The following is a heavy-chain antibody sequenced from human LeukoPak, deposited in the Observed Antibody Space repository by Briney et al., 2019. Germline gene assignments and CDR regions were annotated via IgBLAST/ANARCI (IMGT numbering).Heavy chain of an antibody. CDR2: IKSKTDGGTT. Sequence: GGSLRLSCAASGFTFSNAWMSWVRQAPGKGLEWVGRIKSKTDGGTTDYAAPVKGRFTISRDDSKNTLYLQMNSLKTEDTAVYYCTTDGVSSSSWYDGVWKYYYYMDVWGKGTTVTVSS. CDR1: GFTFSNAW. J-gene: IGHJ6*03. V-gene: IGHV3-15*01. D-gene: IGHD6-13*01. CDR3: TTDGVSSSSWYDGVWKYYYYMDV.